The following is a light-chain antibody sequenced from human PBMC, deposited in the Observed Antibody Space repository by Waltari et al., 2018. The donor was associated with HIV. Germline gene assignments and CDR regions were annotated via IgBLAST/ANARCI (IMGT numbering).Light chain of an antibody. V-gene: IGLV3-25*03. CDR2: KDS. CDR3: QAGHNSDSI. J-gene: IGLJ2*01. Sequence: SSDLTKAPSVSVSPGQTAKITCSGDALSTHYVYWYQQKPGQAPLMMIFKDSERPSEIPARFSASSSGSTSILTISGVQAEDEADYYCQAGHNSDSIFGGGTKLTVL. CDR1: ALSTHY.